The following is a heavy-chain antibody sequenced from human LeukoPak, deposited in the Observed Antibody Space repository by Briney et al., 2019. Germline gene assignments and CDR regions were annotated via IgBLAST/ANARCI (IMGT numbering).Heavy chain of an antibody. D-gene: IGHD6-13*01. CDR2: INSSRTSI. J-gene: IGHJ4*02. CDR1: RFTSTIYS. Sequence: CLRLSSAASRFTSTIYSMNWGRRSPREGVWWVSYINSSRTSIYYADPVKGRSTISRDNDKHSPHLQMTSLRAEAAAVYYCARWGSSCPFDYWGQGTLVTVSS. CDR3: ARWGSSCPFDY. V-gene: IGHV3-21*05.